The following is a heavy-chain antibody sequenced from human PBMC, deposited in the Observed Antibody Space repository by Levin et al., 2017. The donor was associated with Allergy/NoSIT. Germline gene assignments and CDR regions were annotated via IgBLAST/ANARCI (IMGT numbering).Heavy chain of an antibody. CDR1: GYTFGGYA. J-gene: IGHJ4*02. V-gene: IGHV3-23*01. D-gene: IGHD2-21*01. CDR2: ILADGDTT. Sequence: PGGSLRLSCAGSGYTFGGYAMTWVRQAPGKGLEWVSGILADGDTTYYADSVRGRFTISRDNSKNTLYLQMNYLTAEDTAIYFCAKDRIYNDGRWDSDYWGQGTLVTVSS. CDR3: AKDRIYNDGRWDSDY.